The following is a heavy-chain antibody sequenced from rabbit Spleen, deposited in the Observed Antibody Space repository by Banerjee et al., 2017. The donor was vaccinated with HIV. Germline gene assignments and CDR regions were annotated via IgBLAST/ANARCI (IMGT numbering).Heavy chain of an antibody. D-gene: IGHD3-1*01. CDR2: IYAGSST. J-gene: IGHJ4*01. CDR3: ASCIDGSGYTFNL. CDR1: GFTISSSYN. Sequence: QSLEESGGGLVQPEGSLTLTCKASGFTISSSYNMHWVRQAPGKRPEWIACIYAGSSTHYASWAKGRFTISKTSSTTVTLQMISLTAADTATYFCASCIDGSGYTFNLWGPGTLVTVS. V-gene: IGHV1S40*01.